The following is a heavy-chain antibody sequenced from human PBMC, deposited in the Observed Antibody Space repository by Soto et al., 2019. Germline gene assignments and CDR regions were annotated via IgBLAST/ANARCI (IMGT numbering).Heavy chain of an antibody. D-gene: IGHD5-18*01. V-gene: IGHV4-34*01. CDR2: INHSGST. J-gene: IGHJ4*02. Sequence: QVQLQQWGAGLLKPSETLSLTCAVYGGSFSGYYWSWIRQPPGKGLEWIGEINHSGSTNYNPSLKSRVTISVDTSKNHFSLKLSSVTAADTAVYYCASNTAMDPFDYWGQGTLVTVSS. CDR1: GGSFSGYY. CDR3: ASNTAMDPFDY.